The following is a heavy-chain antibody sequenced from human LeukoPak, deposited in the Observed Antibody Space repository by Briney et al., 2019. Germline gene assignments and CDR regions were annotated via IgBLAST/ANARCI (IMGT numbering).Heavy chain of an antibody. Sequence: SETLSLTCAVYGGSFSGYYWCWIRQPPGKGLEWIGEINHSGSTNYNPSLKSRVTISVDTSKNQFSLKLSSVTAADTAVYYCASLRGNYYDSSGYYVDYWGQGTLVTVSS. D-gene: IGHD3-22*01. CDR3: ASLRGNYYDSSGYYVDY. V-gene: IGHV4-34*01. J-gene: IGHJ4*02. CDR2: INHSGST. CDR1: GGSFSGYY.